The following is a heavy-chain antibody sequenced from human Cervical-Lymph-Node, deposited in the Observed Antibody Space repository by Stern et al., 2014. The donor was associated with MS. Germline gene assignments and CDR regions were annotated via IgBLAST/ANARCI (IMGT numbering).Heavy chain of an antibody. CDR1: GFSLNSARMG. CDR2: IFFNNEK. D-gene: IGHD3-22*01. Sequence: QITLKESGPVLVKPTETLTLTCTVSGFSLNSARMGVSWIRQPPGKALEWLAPIFFNNEKSYSPSLRSRLAISRDTSNSQVVLTMTNMDPVDTATYFCARIGYFYDTSRYSYDFYYFDFWGQGTRVTVSS. J-gene: IGHJ4*02. CDR3: ARIGYFYDTSRYSYDFYYFDF. V-gene: IGHV2-26*01.